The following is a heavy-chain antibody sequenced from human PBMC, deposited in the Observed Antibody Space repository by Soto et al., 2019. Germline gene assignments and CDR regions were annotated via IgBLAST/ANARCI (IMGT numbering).Heavy chain of an antibody. D-gene: IGHD4-4*01. Sequence: GGSLRLSCAASGFTFSSYAMSWVRQAPGKGLEWVSAISGSGGSTYYADSVKGRFTISRDNSKNTLYLQMNSLRAEDTAVYYCAKDQAFIVTKQWSKEFDYWGQGTQVTVSS. CDR2: ISGSGGST. J-gene: IGHJ4*02. CDR1: GFTFSSYA. CDR3: AKDQAFIVTKQWSKEFDY. V-gene: IGHV3-23*01.